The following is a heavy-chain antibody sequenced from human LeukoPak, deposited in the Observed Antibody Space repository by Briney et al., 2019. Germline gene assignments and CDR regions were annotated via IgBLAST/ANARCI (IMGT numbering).Heavy chain of an antibody. CDR1: GFTFSSYS. J-gene: IGHJ4*02. Sequence: GGSLRLSCAASGFTFSSYSMNWVRQAPGKGVEWVSYISSSSSTIYYADSVKGRFTISRDNARNSLYLQMNSLRAEDTALYYCAKDGEYYYDSSGYSYYLDYWGQGTLVTVSS. V-gene: IGHV3-48*01. D-gene: IGHD3-22*01. CDR2: ISSSSSTI. CDR3: AKDGEYYYDSSGYSYYLDY.